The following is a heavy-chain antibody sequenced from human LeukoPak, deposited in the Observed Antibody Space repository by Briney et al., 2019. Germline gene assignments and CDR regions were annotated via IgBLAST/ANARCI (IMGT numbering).Heavy chain of an antibody. CDR3: ARSLSERGFDP. V-gene: IGHV1-2*04. CDR1: GYTFTGYY. D-gene: IGHD6-19*01. J-gene: IGHJ5*02. CDR2: INPNSGGT. Sequence: ASVKVSCKASGYTFTGYYMHWVRQAPGRGLEWMGWINPNSGGTNYAQKFQGWVTMTRDTSISTAYMELSRLRSDDTAVYYCARSLSERGFDPWGQGTLVTVSS.